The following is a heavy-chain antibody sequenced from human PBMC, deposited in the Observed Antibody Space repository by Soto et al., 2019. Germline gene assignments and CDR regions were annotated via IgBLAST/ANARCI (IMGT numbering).Heavy chain of an antibody. CDR3: ARLVGLQSGYYYGMDV. CDR2: IFPDDSDT. J-gene: IGHJ6*02. V-gene: IGHV5-51*01. Sequence: PGESLKISCKGSGYSFTNYWIGWVRQMPGKGLEWMGIIFPDDSDTRYSPSFQGQVTISADKSISTASPQWSSLKASDTAMYYCARLVGLQSGYYYGMDVWGQGTTVTVSS. D-gene: IGHD1-1*01. CDR1: GYSFTNYW.